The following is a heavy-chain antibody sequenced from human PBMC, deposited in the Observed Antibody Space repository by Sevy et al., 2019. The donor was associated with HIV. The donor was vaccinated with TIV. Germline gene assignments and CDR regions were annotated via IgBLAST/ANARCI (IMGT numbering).Heavy chain of an antibody. Sequence: GGSLRLSCSASGFTFSSYAMHWVRQAPGKGLEYVSAISSNGGSTYYADSVKGRFTISRDNSKNTLYLQMSSLRAEDTAGYYCVKDGGVRGVMRSAAFDIWGQGTMVTVSS. CDR1: GFTFSSYA. CDR2: ISSNGGST. D-gene: IGHD3-10*01. CDR3: VKDGGVRGVMRSAAFDI. J-gene: IGHJ3*02. V-gene: IGHV3-64D*06.